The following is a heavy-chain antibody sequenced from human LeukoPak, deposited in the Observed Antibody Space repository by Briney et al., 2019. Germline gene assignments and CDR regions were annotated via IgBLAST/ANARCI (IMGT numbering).Heavy chain of an antibody. CDR3: ARERNPSTSRHFDY. Sequence: GASVKVSCKASGYTFTGYYMHWVRQAPGQGPEWMGRINPNSGGTNYAQKFQGRVTMTRDTSISTAYMELSRLRSDDTAVYYCARERNPSTSRHFDYWGQGTLVTVSS. CDR2: INPNSGGT. D-gene: IGHD1-14*01. CDR1: GYTFTGYY. J-gene: IGHJ4*02. V-gene: IGHV1-2*06.